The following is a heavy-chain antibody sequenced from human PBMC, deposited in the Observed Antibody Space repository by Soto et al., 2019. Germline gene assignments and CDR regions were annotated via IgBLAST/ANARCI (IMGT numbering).Heavy chain of an antibody. Sequence: PGGSLRLSCAAYGFTFSSYGMHWVRQAPGKGLEWVAVIWYDGSNKYYADSVKGRFTISRDNSKNTLYLQMNSLRAEDTAVYYCARDETYCGRACYFDFWGQGTLVTVSS. J-gene: IGHJ4*02. D-gene: IGHD2-21*02. CDR1: GFTFSSYG. CDR3: ARDETYCGRACYFDF. CDR2: IWYDGSNK. V-gene: IGHV3-33*01.